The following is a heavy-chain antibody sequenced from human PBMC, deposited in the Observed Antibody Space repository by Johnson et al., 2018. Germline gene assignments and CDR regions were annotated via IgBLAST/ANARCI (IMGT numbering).Heavy chain of an antibody. CDR1: GFTFDDYA. J-gene: IGHJ1*01. V-gene: IGHV3-9*01. D-gene: IGHD3-10*01. CDR2: ISWNSGSI. CDR3: AKGDYFGRSALAEYFQH. Sequence: VQLQESGGGLVQPGGSLRLSCAASGFTFDDYAMHWVRQAPGKGLEWVSGISWNSGSIGYADSVKGRFTISRDNSKNTLYLQMNSRSAEDTAVYYCAKGDYFGRSALAEYFQHWGQGTLVTVSS.